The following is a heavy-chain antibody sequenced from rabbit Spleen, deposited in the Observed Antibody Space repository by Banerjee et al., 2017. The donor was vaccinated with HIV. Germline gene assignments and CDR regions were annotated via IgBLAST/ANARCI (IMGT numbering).Heavy chain of an antibody. CDR2: IYTNTGTT. CDR3: ARDSGSSFSSYGMDL. V-gene: IGHV1S45*01. J-gene: IGHJ6*01. CDR1: GFSLSNNYV. D-gene: IGHD8-1*01. Sequence: QEQLEESGGDLVKPEGSLTLTCKASGFSLSNNYVMRWVRQAPGKGLEWIASIYTNTGTTYYATWAKGRFTISKTSSTTVTLQMTSLTAADTATYFCARDSGSSFSSYGMDLWGPGTLVTVS.